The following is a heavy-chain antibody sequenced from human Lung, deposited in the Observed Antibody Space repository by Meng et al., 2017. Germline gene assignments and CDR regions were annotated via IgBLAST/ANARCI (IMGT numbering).Heavy chain of an antibody. Sequence: QVQLVQSVAEVKKPGASWKVSCKASGYTFTSYGISWVRQAPGQGLEWMGWISTYNGNTNYAQKLQGRVTMTTDTSTSTAYMELRSLTSDDTAVYYCARDGDIVLVRGWFDPWGQGTLVTVSS. D-gene: IGHD2-8*02. J-gene: IGHJ5*02. V-gene: IGHV1-18*01. CDR2: ISTYNGNT. CDR3: ARDGDIVLVRGWFDP. CDR1: GYTFTSYG.